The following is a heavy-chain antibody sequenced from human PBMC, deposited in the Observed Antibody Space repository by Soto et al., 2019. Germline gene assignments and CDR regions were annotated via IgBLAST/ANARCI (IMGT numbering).Heavy chain of an antibody. J-gene: IGHJ3*02. V-gene: IGHV3-30-3*01. CDR2: ISYDGSNK. D-gene: IGHD3-3*02. CDR1: GFTFSSYA. Sequence: QVQLVESGGGVVQPGRSLRLSCAASGFTFSSYAMRWVRQAPGKGLEWVAVISYDGSNKYYADSVKGRFTISRDNSKNTLYLQMNSLRAEDTAVYYCARDPRLARGAFDIWGQGTMVTVSS. CDR3: ARDPRLARGAFDI.